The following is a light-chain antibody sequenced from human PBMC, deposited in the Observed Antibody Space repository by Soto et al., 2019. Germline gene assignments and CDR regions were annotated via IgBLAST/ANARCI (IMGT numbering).Light chain of an antibody. CDR3: QQRADWRFT. J-gene: IGKJ2*01. CDR2: DAS. V-gene: IGKV3-11*01. Sequence: EIVLTQSPATLSLSPGERATLSCRASQRVSSSLAWYQQKPGQAPRLLIYDASNRATGIPAWFSGSGSGTDFTRTISSLEPEDFAVYYCQQRADWRFTFGQGTKLEIK. CDR1: QRVSSS.